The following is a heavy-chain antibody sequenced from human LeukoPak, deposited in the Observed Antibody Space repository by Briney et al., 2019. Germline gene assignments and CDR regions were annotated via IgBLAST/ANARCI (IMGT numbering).Heavy chain of an antibody. V-gene: IGHV1-8*01. Sequence: GASVKVSCKASGYTFTSYDINWVRQATGQGLEWMGWRNPNSGNTGYAQKFQGRVTMTRNTSISTAYMELSSLRSEDTAVYYCARARGYCSSTSCCYMEVWGKGTTVTVSS. D-gene: IGHD2-2*01. CDR2: RNPNSGNT. CDR3: ARARGYCSSTSCCYMEV. CDR1: GYTFTSYD. J-gene: IGHJ6*03.